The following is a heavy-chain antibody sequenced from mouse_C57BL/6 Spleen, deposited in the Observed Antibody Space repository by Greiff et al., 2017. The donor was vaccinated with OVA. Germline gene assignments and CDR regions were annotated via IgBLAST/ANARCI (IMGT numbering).Heavy chain of an antibody. Sequence: EVKLVESGPGLVKPSQSLSLTCSVTGYSITSGYYWNWIRQFPGNKLEWMGYISYDGSNNYNPSLKNRISITRDTSKNQFFLKLNSVTTEDTATYCCASCLLGNFDYWGQSATLTVAS. CDR3: ASCLLGNFDY. CDR1: GYSITSGYY. CDR2: ISYDGSN. D-gene: IGHD2-10*01. J-gene: IGHJ2*01. V-gene: IGHV3-6*01.